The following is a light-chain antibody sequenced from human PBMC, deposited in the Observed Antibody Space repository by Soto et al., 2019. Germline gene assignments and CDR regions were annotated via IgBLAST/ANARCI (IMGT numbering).Light chain of an antibody. V-gene: IGKV3-20*01. CDR1: QSVSSNY. CDR3: QDYGSSPPT. J-gene: IGKJ1*01. CDR2: GAS. Sequence: EMVLTQSPGTLSLSPGERATLSCRASQSVSSNYLAWYRRKPGQAPRLLIYGASKRATDIPGRFSGSGSGTDFTLAITALEPEAFPVYYCQDYGSSPPTFGPGTRVEIK.